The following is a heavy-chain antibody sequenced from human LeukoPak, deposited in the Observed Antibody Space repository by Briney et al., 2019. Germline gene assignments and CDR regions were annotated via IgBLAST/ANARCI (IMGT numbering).Heavy chain of an antibody. V-gene: IGHV1-8*01. J-gene: IGHJ4*02. D-gene: IGHD3-22*01. CDR2: MNPNSGNT. CDR1: GYTFTSYD. Sequence: ASVKVSCKASGYTFTSYDINWVRQATGQGLEWMGWMNPNSGNTGCAQKFQGRVTMTRNTSISTAYMELSSLRSEDTAVYYCARALRGVYYDSSGYSYWGQGTLVTVSS. CDR3: ARALRGVYYDSSGYSY.